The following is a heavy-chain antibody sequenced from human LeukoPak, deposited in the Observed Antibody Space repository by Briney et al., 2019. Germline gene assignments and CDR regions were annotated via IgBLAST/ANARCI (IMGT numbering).Heavy chain of an antibody. CDR2: IYSGSNT. CDR3: AREKGILELIY. Sequence: PGGSLRLSCSASGFTFSSSAMHWVRQAPGKGLEWVSVIYSGSNTYYADSVKGRFTISRDNSKNTLYLQMNSLRAEDTAVYYCAREKGILELIYWGQGTLVTVSS. V-gene: IGHV3-66*01. CDR1: GFTFSSSA. D-gene: IGHD3-10*01. J-gene: IGHJ4*02.